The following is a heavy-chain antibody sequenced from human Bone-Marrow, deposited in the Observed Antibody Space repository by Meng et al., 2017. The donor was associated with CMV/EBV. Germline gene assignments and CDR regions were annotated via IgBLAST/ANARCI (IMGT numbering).Heavy chain of an antibody. CDR1: GFTFSSYW. V-gene: IGHV3-74*01. CDR3: ARDNSGSDDAFDI. D-gene: IGHD1-26*01. CDR2: SNSDGSST. J-gene: IGHJ3*02. Sequence: GEFLKIFCAACGFTFSSYWMHWVRQAPGKGLVWVSRSNSDGSSTSYADSVKGRFTISRDNAKNTLYLQMKSLRAEDKAGDYCARDNSGSDDAFDIWGQGTMVTVSS.